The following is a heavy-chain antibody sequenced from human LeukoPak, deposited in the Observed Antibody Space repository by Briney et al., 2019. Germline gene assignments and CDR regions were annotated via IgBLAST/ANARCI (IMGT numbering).Heavy chain of an antibody. CDR3: AISYCTNGVCSTPYFDY. J-gene: IGHJ4*02. V-gene: IGHV1-24*01. CDR2: FDPEDGET. D-gene: IGHD2-8*01. Sequence: ASVKVSCTVSGYTLTELSMHWVRQAPGKGLEWMGGFDPEDGETIYAQKFQGRVTMTEDTSTDTAYMELSSLRSEDTAVYYCAISYCTNGVCSTPYFDYWGQGTLVTVSS. CDR1: GYTLTELS.